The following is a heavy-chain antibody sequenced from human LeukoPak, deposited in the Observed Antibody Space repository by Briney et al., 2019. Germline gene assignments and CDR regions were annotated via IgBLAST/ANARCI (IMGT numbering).Heavy chain of an antibody. CDR1: GGSIINYY. Sequence: SETLSLTCTVSGGSIINYYWSWMRQPPGKGLEWIRYIYYTGSTDYNPSLKSRVIISVDMSKNQFSLKLSSVTAADTAVYYCARDSYNHGSGSSSYDYWGQGTLVTVSS. CDR3: ARDSYNHGSGSSSYDY. CDR2: IYYTGST. V-gene: IGHV4-59*01. D-gene: IGHD3-10*01. J-gene: IGHJ4*02.